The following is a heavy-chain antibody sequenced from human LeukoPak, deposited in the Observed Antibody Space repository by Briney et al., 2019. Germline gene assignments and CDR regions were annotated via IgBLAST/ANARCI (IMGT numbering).Heavy chain of an antibody. CDR1: GFTFSSYA. V-gene: IGHV3-48*03. CDR3: AKDIRVGVVIMGVGFDY. Sequence: PGGSLRLSCAASGFTFSSYAMSWVRQAPGKGLEWVSYISSSGSTIYYADSVKGRFTISRDNAKNSLYLQMNSLRAEDTAVYYCAKDIRVGVVIMGVGFDYWGQGTLVTVSS. J-gene: IGHJ4*02. CDR2: ISSSGSTI. D-gene: IGHD3-3*01.